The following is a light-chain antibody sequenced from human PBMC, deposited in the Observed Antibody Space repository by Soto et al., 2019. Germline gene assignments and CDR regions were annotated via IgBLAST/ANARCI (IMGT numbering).Light chain of an antibody. CDR1: SSDVGAYNY. CDR2: EVS. V-gene: IGLV2-8*01. J-gene: IGLJ3*02. CDR3: TSYAGSNIWV. Sequence: QSALTQPPSASGSPGQSVTISCTGTSSDVGAYNYVSWYQQYPGKAPKLLIYEVSKRPSGVPDRFSRSKSGKTASLTVSGLQPEDEADYRFTSYAGSNIWVFGGGTKLTVL.